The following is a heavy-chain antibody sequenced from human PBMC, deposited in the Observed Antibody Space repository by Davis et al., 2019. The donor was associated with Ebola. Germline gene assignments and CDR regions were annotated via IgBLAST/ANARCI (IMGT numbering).Heavy chain of an antibody. CDR3: AKARSGWYLVDY. CDR2: IRGSGDTT. Sequence: GESLKISCATSGFTFNNYAMNWVRQAPGKGLEWVSAIRGSGDTTYYADSVKGRFTISRDNSKNTLYLQMNSLRAEDTSVYYCAKARSGWYLVDYWGQGTLVIVSS. V-gene: IGHV3-23*01. D-gene: IGHD6-19*01. J-gene: IGHJ4*02. CDR1: GFTFNNYA.